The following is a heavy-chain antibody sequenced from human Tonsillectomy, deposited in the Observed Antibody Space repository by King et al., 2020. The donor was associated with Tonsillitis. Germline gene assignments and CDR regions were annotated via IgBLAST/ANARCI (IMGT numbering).Heavy chain of an antibody. CDR2: ISAYNGNT. CDR1: GYTFTSYG. J-gene: IGHJ4*02. CDR3: ARDLRDYYDSSGLFDY. V-gene: IGHV1-18*01. Sequence: VQLVESGAEVKKPGASVKVSCKASGYTFTSYGISWVRQAPGQGLEWMGWISAYNGNTNYAQKLQGRVTMTTDTSTSTAYMELRSLRSDDTAVYCCARDLRDYYDSSGLFDYWGQGTLVTVSS. D-gene: IGHD3-22*01.